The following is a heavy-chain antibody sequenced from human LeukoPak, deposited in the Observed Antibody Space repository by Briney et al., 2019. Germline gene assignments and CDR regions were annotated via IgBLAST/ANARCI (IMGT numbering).Heavy chain of an antibody. CDR2: ISSSSSYI. V-gene: IGHV3-21*01. Sequence: GGSLRLSCAASGFTFSSYSMNWVRQAPGKGLEWVSSISSSSSYIYYADSVKGRFTISRDNAKNSLYLQLNSLRAEDTAVYYCASYYDFWSGYYTYYFDYWGQGTLVTVSS. CDR3: ASYYDFWSGYYTYYFDY. J-gene: IGHJ4*02. D-gene: IGHD3-3*01. CDR1: GFTFSSYS.